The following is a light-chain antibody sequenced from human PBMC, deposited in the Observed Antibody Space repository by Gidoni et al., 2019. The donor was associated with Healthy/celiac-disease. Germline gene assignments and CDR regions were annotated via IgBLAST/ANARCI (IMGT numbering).Light chain of an antibody. CDR1: QSVSSSY. J-gene: IGKJ1*01. CDR2: GAS. V-gene: IGKV3-20*01. CDR3: QQYGSSPEWT. Sequence: EFVLTQSPGTLSLSPGERATLSCRASQSVSSSYLAWYQQKPGQAPRLLIYGASSRATGIPDRFSGSGSGTDFTLTISRLEPEDFAVYYCQQYGSSPEWTFGQGTKVEIK.